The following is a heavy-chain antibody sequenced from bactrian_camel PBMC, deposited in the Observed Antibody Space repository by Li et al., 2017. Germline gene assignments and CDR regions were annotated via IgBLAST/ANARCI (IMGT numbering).Heavy chain of an antibody. Sequence: HVQLVESGGGSVQTGGSLKLSCSVSGDADNEYCLGWFRQAPGKEREGVAGVYIGSGLGSGSTYVADSVKGRFTISRDNAKKAVYLEMNSLKPEDTGVYYCAADRGYGLDCDDASGYWGQGTQVTVS. CDR3: AADRGYGLDCDDASGY. D-gene: IGHD3*01. J-gene: IGHJ6*01. CDR1: GDADNEYC. CDR2: SGLGSGST. V-gene: IGHV3S60*01.